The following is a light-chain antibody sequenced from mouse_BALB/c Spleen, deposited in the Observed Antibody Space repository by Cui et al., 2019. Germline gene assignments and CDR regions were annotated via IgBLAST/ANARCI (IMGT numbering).Light chain of an antibody. V-gene: IGKV4-79*01. CDR2: STS. CDR1: SSVSSSY. CDR3: HQWSSYPPT. J-gene: IGKJ2*01. Sequence: IVLTQFPAIMSASPGEKVTLTCSASSSVSSSYLYWYQQKPGSSPKLWIYSTSNLASGVPARFSGSGSGTSYSLTISSMEAEDAASYFCHQWSSYPPTFGGGTKLEIK.